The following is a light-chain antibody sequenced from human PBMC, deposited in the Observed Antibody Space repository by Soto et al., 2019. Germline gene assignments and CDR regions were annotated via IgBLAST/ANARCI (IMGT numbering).Light chain of an antibody. CDR2: GAS. CDR1: RSVSSRY. J-gene: IGKJ2*01. Sequence: ESMLTQSPGTLSLSPGERATLSCRASRSVSSRYISWYQQKPGQAPRLLIYGASIRATGIPDRFSGSGSGTDFTLTISRLEAEDFAVYYCQHFGDSPPAFTFGQGTKLEI. CDR3: QHFGDSPPAFT. V-gene: IGKV3-20*01.